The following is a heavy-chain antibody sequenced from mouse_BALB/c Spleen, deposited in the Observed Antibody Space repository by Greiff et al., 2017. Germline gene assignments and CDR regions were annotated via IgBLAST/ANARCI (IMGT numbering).Heavy chain of an antibody. CDR1: GFNIKDYY. V-gene: IGHV14-4*02. D-gene: IGHD2-4*01. J-gene: IGHJ3*01. Sequence: VQLKESGAELVRSGASVKLSCTASGFNIKDYYMHWVKQRPEQGLEWIGWIDPENGDTEYAPKFQGKATMTADTSSNTAYLQLSSLTSEDTAVYYCARRSTMITSWFAYWGQGTLVTVSA. CDR3: ARRSTMITSWFAY. CDR2: IDPENGDT.